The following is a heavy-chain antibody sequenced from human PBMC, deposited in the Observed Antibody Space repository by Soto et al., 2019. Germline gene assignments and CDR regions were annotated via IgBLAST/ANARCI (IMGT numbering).Heavy chain of an antibody. Sequence: GGSLRLSCAASGFTFNTYVMHWVRQAPGKGLDWVAVISYDGSNKFYADSVKGRFTISRDNSRYTLYLQMKSLRPEDTAVYYCEREITGGFDPWGQGTLVTVSS. J-gene: IGHJ5*02. V-gene: IGHV3-30*03. CDR1: GFTFNTYV. D-gene: IGHD1-20*01. CDR2: ISYDGSNK. CDR3: EREITGGFDP.